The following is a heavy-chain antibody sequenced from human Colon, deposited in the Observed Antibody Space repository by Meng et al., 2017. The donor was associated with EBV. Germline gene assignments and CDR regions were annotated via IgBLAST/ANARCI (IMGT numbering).Heavy chain of an antibody. CDR3: ARGLAWFRELLSINWFDP. CDR1: GGSFSGYY. Sequence: QVQLKPWGAGLLKPSDNLSLTCAVYGGSFSGYYWTWIRQPPGKGLEWIGEINHSGSTNYNPSLKSRVTISVDTSKNQFSLKLSSVTAADTAVYYCARGLAWFRELLSINWFDPWGQGTLVTVSS. D-gene: IGHD3-10*01. CDR2: INHSGST. V-gene: IGHV4-34*02. J-gene: IGHJ5*02.